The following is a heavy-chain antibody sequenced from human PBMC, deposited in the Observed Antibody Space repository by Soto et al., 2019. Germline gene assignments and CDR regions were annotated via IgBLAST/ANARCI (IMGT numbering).Heavy chain of an antibody. J-gene: IGHJ4*02. CDR1: GFTFSSYA. CDR3: AREGEGLDY. CDR2: ISYDGRNK. D-gene: IGHD3-16*01. Sequence: QVQLVESGGGVVQPGRSLRLSCAASGFTFSSYAMHWVRQAPGKGREWVAVISYDGRNKYYADSVKGRFTISRDNSKNTLYLQMNSLRAEDTAVYYCAREGEGLDYWGQGPLVTVSS. V-gene: IGHV3-30*04.